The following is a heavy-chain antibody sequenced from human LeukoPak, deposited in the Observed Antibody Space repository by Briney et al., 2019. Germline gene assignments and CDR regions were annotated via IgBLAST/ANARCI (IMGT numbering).Heavy chain of an antibody. D-gene: IGHD3-10*01. Sequence: SETLSLTCAVYGGSFSYSFWSWIRQPPGKGLEWIGEINHSGSTNYNPSLKSRVTISVDTSKNQFSLKLNSVTAADTAVYYCARAHESERVLWFGELFFDYWGQGTLVTVSS. CDR1: GGSFSYSF. CDR3: ARAHESERVLWFGELFFDY. J-gene: IGHJ4*02. V-gene: IGHV4-34*01. CDR2: INHSGST.